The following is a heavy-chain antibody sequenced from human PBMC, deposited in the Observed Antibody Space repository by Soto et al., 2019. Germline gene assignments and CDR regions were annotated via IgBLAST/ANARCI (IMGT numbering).Heavy chain of an antibody. CDR3: AKVSRFPGGLRSLF. CDR2: ISGSSGGST. J-gene: IGHJ4*02. V-gene: IGHV3-23*01. D-gene: IGHD3-16*01. Sequence: EVQLLESGGTLVQPGGSLSLSCAASGFTFSTYAMNWVRQAPGKGLEWVSYISGSSGGSTYYADSVRGRFTISRDNSKNALFLQMNSPRVEATAGYCCAKVSRFPGGLRSLFWGEGSVVTVSS. CDR1: GFTFSTYA.